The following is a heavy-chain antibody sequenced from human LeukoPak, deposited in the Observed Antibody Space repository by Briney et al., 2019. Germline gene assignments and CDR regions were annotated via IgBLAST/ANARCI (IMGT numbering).Heavy chain of an antibody. J-gene: IGHJ6*03. CDR2: IKQDGSEK. Sequence: GGSLRLSCAASGFTFSSYWMSWVRQAPGKGLEWVANIKQDGSEKYYVDSVKGRFTISRNNAKNSLYLQMNSLRAEDTAVYYCARCPHYYYMDVWGKGTTVTVSS. CDR3: ARCPHYYYMDV. CDR1: GFTFSSYW. V-gene: IGHV3-7*01.